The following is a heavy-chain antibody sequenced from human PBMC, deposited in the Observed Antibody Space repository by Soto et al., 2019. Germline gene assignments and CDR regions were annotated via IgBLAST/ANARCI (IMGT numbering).Heavy chain of an antibody. J-gene: IGHJ4*02. D-gene: IGHD3-10*01. CDR3: ARSYYDYYGSGSHNDY. CDR1: GGSISSSNW. Sequence: KPSETLSLTCAVSGGSISSSNWWSWVRQPPGKGLEWIGEIYHSGSTNYNPSLKSRVTISVDKSKNQYSLKLSSVTAADTAVYYCARSYYDYYGSGSHNDYWGQGTLVTVSS. CDR2: IYHSGST. V-gene: IGHV4-4*02.